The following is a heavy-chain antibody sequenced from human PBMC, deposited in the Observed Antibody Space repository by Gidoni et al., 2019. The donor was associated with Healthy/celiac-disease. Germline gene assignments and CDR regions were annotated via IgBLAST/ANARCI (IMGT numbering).Heavy chain of an antibody. CDR3: ARDTLDTAMVTPAYYFDY. CDR2: ISYDGGNK. D-gene: IGHD5-18*01. V-gene: IGHV3-30-3*01. Sequence: QVQLVESGGGVVQPGRSLRLSCAASGFTFSSYALHWVRQAPGKGLGWVAVISYDGGNKYYAASVKGRFTISRDNSKNTLYLQMNSLRAEDTAVYYCARDTLDTAMVTPAYYFDYWGQGTLVTVSS. J-gene: IGHJ4*02. CDR1: GFTFSSYA.